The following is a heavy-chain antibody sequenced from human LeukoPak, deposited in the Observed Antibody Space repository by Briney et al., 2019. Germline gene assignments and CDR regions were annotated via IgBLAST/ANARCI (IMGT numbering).Heavy chain of an antibody. J-gene: IGHJ5*02. V-gene: IGHV3-21*01. CDR2: ITSSSSYI. D-gene: IGHD2-15*01. CDR1: GFTFSSYS. Sequence: KSGGSLRLSCAASGFTFSSYSMNWVRQAPGKGLEWVSSITSSSSYIYYADSVKGRFTISRDNAKNSLYLQMNSLRAEDTAVYYCARDISGGGSPRFDPWGQGTLVTVSS. CDR3: ARDISGGGSPRFDP.